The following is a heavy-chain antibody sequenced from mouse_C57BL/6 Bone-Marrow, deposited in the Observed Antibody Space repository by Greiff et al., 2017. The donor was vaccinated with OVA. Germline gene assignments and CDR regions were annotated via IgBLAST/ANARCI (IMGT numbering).Heavy chain of an antibody. CDR2: INPSTGGT. J-gene: IGHJ4*01. CDR3: ARSNYGSSYDAMDY. V-gene: IGHV1-42*01. D-gene: IGHD1-1*01. Sequence: VQLQQSGPELVKPGASVKISCKASGYSFTGYYMNWVKQSPEKSLEWIGEINPSTGGTTYNQKFKAKATLTVDKSSSTAYMQLKSLTSEDSAVYYCARSNYGSSYDAMDYWGQGTSVTVSS. CDR1: GYSFTGYY.